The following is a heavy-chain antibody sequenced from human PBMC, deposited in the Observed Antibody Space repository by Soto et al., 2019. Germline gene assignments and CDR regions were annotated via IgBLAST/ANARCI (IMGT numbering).Heavy chain of an antibody. CDR1: GGSISNGDYY. Sequence: SETLSLTCTISGGSISNGDYYWNWIRRSPGKGLEWIGYIYYSGSTYYNPSLKSRVTMFVDTSNNQFSLKLTSVTVADTAVYYCAREPVPDHVYYGLDVWGQGTTVTVSS. CDR2: IYYSGST. CDR3: AREPVPDHVYYGLDV. D-gene: IGHD2-8*01. V-gene: IGHV4-30-4*01. J-gene: IGHJ6*02.